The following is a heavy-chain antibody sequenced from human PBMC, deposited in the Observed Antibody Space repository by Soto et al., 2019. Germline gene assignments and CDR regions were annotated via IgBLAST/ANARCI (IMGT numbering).Heavy chain of an antibody. CDR3: ARRVYGSGSYAWFDP. CDR2: IYSGGST. D-gene: IGHD3-10*01. Sequence: HPGGSLRLSCAASGFSVSSNYMSWVRQAPGKGLEWVSVIYSGGSTHYVESVKGRFTISRDNSKNTLYLQMNSLRAEDTAVYYCARRVYGSGSYAWFDPWGQGTLVTVSS. CDR1: GFSVSSNY. J-gene: IGHJ5*02. V-gene: IGHV3-66*01.